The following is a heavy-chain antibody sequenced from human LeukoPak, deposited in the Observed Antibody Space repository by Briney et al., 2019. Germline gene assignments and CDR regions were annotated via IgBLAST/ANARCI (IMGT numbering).Heavy chain of an antibody. CDR3: ARDLNQLQRDIYYYYGLDA. CDR2: ISSSGSTI. Sequence: GGSLRLSCAASGFTFSDYYMSWIRQAPGKGLEWVSYISSSGSTIYYADSVKGRFIISRDNAKNSLYLQMNSLRAEDTAVYYCARDLNQLQRDIYYYYGLDAWGQGTTVTVSS. D-gene: IGHD2-15*01. J-gene: IGHJ6*02. CDR1: GFTFSDYY. V-gene: IGHV3-11*04.